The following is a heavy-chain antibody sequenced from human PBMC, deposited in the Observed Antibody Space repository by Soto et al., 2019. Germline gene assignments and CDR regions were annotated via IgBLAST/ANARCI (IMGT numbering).Heavy chain of an antibody. CDR2: IYHSGST. CDR3: ARERPDGARLDP. CDR1: VGSISSGAYY. V-gene: IGHV4-30-4*01. D-gene: IGHD6-6*01. J-gene: IGHJ5*02. Sequence: QVQLPESGPGLVKPSQTLSLTCTVSVGSISSGAYYWSWIRQPPGKGLEWIGYIYHSGSTYYNPSLKSRVTISVNTSKNQFSLKLSSVTAGHTAGYYCARERPDGARLDPWGQGPLVTVSS.